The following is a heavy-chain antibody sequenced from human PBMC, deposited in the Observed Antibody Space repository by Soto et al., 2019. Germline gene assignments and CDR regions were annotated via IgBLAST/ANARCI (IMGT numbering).Heavy chain of an antibody. D-gene: IGHD3-10*01. Sequence: SGPTLVNPTQTLTLTCTFSGFSLSTSGVGVGWIRQPPGKALEWLALIYWDDDKRYSPSLKSRLTITKDTSKNQVVLTMTNMDPVDTATYYCAHATDYYGSGSYYNVLDYWGQGTLVTVSS. CDR1: GFSLSTSGVG. CDR3: AHATDYYGSGSYYNVLDY. CDR2: IYWDDDK. J-gene: IGHJ4*02. V-gene: IGHV2-5*02.